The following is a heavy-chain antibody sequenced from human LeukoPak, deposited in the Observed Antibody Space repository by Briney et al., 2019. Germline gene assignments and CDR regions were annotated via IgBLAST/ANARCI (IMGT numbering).Heavy chain of an antibody. J-gene: IGHJ4*02. CDR1: GTSISSHY. Sequence: SETLSLTCTVSGTSISSHYWNWIRQPPGKGLEWIGYIYYTGSTNYNPSLKSRVTISLDTSKNQFSLRLSSVTAADTAVYYCATHGHSYGCYYFDYWGQGTLVSASS. D-gene: IGHD5-18*01. CDR3: ATHGHSYGCYYFDY. V-gene: IGHV4-59*08. CDR2: IYYTGST.